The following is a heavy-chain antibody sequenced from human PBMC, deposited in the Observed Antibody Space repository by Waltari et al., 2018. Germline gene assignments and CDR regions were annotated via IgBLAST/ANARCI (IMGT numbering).Heavy chain of an antibody. V-gene: IGHV5-51*01. J-gene: IGHJ6*02. CDR3: ARCLRENRYYYYYGMDV. CDR1: GYSFTSYW. Sequence: EVQLVQSGAEVKKPGESLKISCKGSGYSFTSYWIGWVRQMPGKGLEWMGIIYPGDSDTRYSPSFQGQVTISADKSISTAYLQWSSLKASDTAMYYCARCLRENRYYYYYGMDVWGQGTTVTVSS. CDR2: IYPGDSDT.